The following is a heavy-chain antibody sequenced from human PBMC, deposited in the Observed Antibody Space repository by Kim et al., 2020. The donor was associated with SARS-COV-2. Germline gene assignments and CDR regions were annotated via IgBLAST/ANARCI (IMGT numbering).Heavy chain of an antibody. Sequence: GGTNYAQKFPGRVTMTRDTSISTVYLELTSLRSDDTAVYYCARSSLLDFDYWGQGTLVTVSS. CDR2: GGT. CDR3: ARSSLLDFDY. D-gene: IGHD3-16*02. J-gene: IGHJ4*02. V-gene: IGHV1-2*02.